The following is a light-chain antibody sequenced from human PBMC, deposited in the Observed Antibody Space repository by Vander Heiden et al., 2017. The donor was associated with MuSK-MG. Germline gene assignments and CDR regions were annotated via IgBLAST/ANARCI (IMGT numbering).Light chain of an antibody. Sequence: QSALTQPASVSGSPGQSITIPYTGTIRDRGAYNYVSWYQPHQGKAPKLMIYDVSNRPAGVSSRFSGSKSGDTASLSISGLQAEDDADYYCSSDTSTYTLVFGGGTKLTVL. CDR2: DVS. CDR3: SSDTSTYTLV. J-gene: IGLJ3*02. V-gene: IGLV2-14*03. CDR1: IRDRGAYNY.